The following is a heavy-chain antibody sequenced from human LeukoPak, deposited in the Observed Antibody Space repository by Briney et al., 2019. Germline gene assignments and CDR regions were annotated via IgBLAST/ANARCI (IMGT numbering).Heavy chain of an antibody. J-gene: IGHJ4*02. V-gene: IGHV3-21*01. CDR1: GFTFSSYS. CDR2: ISSSSSNI. CDR3: ASPIVVVPAAMKAYDY. Sequence: GGSLRLSCAASGFTFSSYSMNWVRQAPGKGLEWVSSISSSSSNIYYADSVKGRFTISRDNAKNSLYLQMNSLRAEDTAVYYCASPIVVVPAAMKAYDYWGQGTLVTVSS. D-gene: IGHD2-2*01.